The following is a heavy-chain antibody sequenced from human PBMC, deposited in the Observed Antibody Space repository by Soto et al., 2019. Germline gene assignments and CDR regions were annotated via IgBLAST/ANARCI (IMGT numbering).Heavy chain of an antibody. CDR2: IKSTKDGGAR. V-gene: IGHV3-15*01. Sequence: EVQVVESGGDLVKPGGSLRLSCVTSGFMFSSAGMSWVRQAPGKGLEWVARIKSTKDGGARDYAAPVNGRFSISRDDSKRTVYLQMNSLRVEDTALYYCVEGWNDFWGQGTLVTVSS. J-gene: IGHJ4*02. D-gene: IGHD1-1*01. CDR3: VEGWNDF. CDR1: GFMFSSAG.